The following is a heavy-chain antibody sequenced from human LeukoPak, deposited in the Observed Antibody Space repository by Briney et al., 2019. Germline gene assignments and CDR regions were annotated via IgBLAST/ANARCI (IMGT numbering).Heavy chain of an antibody. CDR2: ISSSSSTI. Sequence: PGGSLRLSCAASGFTFSSYSMNWVRQAPGKGMEWVSYISSSSSTIYYADSVTARFTISRDNAKNSLYLQMNSLRAEDTAVYYCARDHYYGSGSPSFDYWGQGTLVTVSS. CDR1: GFTFSSYS. CDR3: ARDHYYGSGSPSFDY. J-gene: IGHJ4*02. D-gene: IGHD3-10*01. V-gene: IGHV3-48*01.